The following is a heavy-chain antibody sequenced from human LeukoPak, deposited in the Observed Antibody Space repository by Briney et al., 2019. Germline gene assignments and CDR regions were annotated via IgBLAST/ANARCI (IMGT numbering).Heavy chain of an antibody. CDR1: GGTFSSYA. D-gene: IGHD4-11*01. CDR2: IIPIFGTA. V-gene: IGHV1-69*01. J-gene: IGHJ6*02. Sequence: SVKVSCKASGGTFSSYAISWVRQAPGQGLEWMGGIIPIFGTANYAQKFQGRVTITADESTSTAYMELSSLRSEDTAVYYCARDKITDLHDYSNMGLDYYYYGMDVWGQGTTVTVSS. CDR3: ARDKITDLHDYSNMGLDYYYYGMDV.